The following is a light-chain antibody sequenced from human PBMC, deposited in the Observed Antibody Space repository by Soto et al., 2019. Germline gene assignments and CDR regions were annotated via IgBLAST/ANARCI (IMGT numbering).Light chain of an antibody. J-gene: IGKJ1*01. V-gene: IGKV3-20*01. CDR3: QQYGSSGT. Sequence: EIVMTQSPATLSLSPGERATLSCRASQSLTTDLAWYQQKPGQPPRLLIYGASTRATGIPDRFSGSGSGTDFTLTISRLEPEDFAVYYCQQYGSSGTFGQGTKVDIK. CDR2: GAS. CDR1: QSLTTD.